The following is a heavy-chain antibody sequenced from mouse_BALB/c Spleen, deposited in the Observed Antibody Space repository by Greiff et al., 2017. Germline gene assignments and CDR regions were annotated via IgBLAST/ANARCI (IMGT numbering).Heavy chain of an antibody. CDR2: ISCYNGAT. D-gene: IGHD1-3*01. CDR1: GYSFTGYY. J-gene: IGHJ2*01. CDR3: ARGGHGRSEGYFDD. Sequence: LVKTGASVTISCKASGYSFTGYYMHWVKQSHGKSLEWIGYISCYNGATSYNQKFKGKATFTVDTSSSTAYMQFNSLTSEDSAVYSCARGGHGRSEGYFDDWGQGTTLTVSS. V-gene: IGHV1S34*01.